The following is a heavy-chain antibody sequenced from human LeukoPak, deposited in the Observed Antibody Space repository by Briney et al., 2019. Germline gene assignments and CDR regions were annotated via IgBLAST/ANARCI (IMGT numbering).Heavy chain of an antibody. J-gene: IGHJ4*02. CDR1: GFTFNSYA. V-gene: IGHV3-74*01. CDR3: ASSLGPLTEY. CDR2: INSDGSST. D-gene: IGHD3-16*01. Sequence: GGSLRLSCAASGFTFNSYAMSWVRQAPGKGLVWVSRINSDGSSTDYADSVKGRFTISRDNTKNTLYLQMNSLRAEDTAVYYCASSLGPLTEYWGQGTLVTVSS.